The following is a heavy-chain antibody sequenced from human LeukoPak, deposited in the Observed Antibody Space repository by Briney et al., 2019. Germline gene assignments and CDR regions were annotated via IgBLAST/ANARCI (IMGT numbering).Heavy chain of an antibody. Sequence: PSETLSLTCTVSGGSISTSNYYWGWIRQPPGKGLEWIGNIFYSGSTYYSPSLKSRVTISLDTSRNQFSLKLSSVTAADTAVYYCARAPPPTSIQLWPAVGYFDYWGQGTLVTVSS. CDR2: IFYSGST. J-gene: IGHJ4*02. CDR1: GGSISTSNYY. D-gene: IGHD5-18*01. CDR3: ARAPPPTSIQLWPAVGYFDY. V-gene: IGHV4-39*07.